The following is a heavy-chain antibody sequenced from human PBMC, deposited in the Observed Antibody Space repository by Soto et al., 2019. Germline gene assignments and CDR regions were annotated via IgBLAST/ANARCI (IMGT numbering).Heavy chain of an antibody. CDR3: AKDQRITIFGVVIDGQKGFDY. D-gene: IGHD3-3*01. CDR1: GFTVSSNY. V-gene: IGHV3-53*01. CDR2: IYSGGST. J-gene: IGHJ4*02. Sequence: GGSLRLSCAASGFTVSSNYMNWVRQAPGKWLEWVSVIYSGGSTYYADSVKGRFTISRDNSKNTLYLQMNSLRAEDTAVYYCAKDQRITIFGVVIDGQKGFDYWGQGTLVTVSS.